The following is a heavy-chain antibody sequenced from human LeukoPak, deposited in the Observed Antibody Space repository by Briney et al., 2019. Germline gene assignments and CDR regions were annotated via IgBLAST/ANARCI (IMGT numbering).Heavy chain of an antibody. Sequence: PGGSLRLSCAASGFTFNNYAMSWVRQAPGEGLEWVSAISGSGGSTYYADSVKGRFTISRDNSKNTLYLQMNSLRAEDTAVYYCAKDRGSSSWYGFYFDYWGQGTLVTVSS. V-gene: IGHV3-23*01. CDR3: AKDRGSSSWYGFYFDY. D-gene: IGHD6-13*01. CDR1: GFTFNNYA. CDR2: ISGSGGST. J-gene: IGHJ4*02.